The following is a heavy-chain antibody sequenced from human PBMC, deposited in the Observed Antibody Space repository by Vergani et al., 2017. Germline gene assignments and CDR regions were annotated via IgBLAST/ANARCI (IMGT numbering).Heavy chain of an antibody. D-gene: IGHD6-19*01. J-gene: IGHJ6*03. CDR2: INPNSGNR. V-gene: IGHV1-8*01. CDR1: GYIFNNYD. Sequence: QVQLVQSGAEVKRPGASVKVSCKGSGYIFNNYDINWVRQASGQGLEWMGWINPNSGNRGYAQNFQGRVTMTINTPIRTAYMELSGLKSDDTAVYYCVRAVSGTGDYYYYYMDVWGKGTTVTVSS. CDR3: VRAVSGTGDYYYYYMDV.